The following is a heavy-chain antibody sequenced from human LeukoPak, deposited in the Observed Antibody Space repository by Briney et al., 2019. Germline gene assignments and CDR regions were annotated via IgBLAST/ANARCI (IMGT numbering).Heavy chain of an antibody. D-gene: IGHD3-3*01. J-gene: IGHJ6*02. Sequence: SETLSLTCTVSGGSISSYYWSWIRQPPGKGLEWIGYIYYSGSTNYNPSLKSRVTISVDTSKNQFSLKLSSVTAADTAVYYCARSYDFWSGYLDGKEVWGQGTKVTGSS. CDR2: IYYSGST. CDR1: GGSISSYY. CDR3: ARSYDFWSGYLDGKEV. V-gene: IGHV4-59*01.